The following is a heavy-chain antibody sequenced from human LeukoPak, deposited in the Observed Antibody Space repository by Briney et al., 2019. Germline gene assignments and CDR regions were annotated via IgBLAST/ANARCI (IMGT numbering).Heavy chain of an antibody. V-gene: IGHV3-74*01. CDR1: GFTFSSYG. J-gene: IGHJ4*02. CDR3: ARDGYGVLRYFDWLGIFDY. D-gene: IGHD3-9*01. Sequence: GGSLRLSCAASGFTFSSYGMSWVRQAPGKGLVWVSRINSDGSSTSYADSVKGRFTISRDNTKNTLYLQMNSLRAEDTAVYYCARDGYGVLRYFDWLGIFDYWGQGTLVTVSS. CDR2: INSDGSST.